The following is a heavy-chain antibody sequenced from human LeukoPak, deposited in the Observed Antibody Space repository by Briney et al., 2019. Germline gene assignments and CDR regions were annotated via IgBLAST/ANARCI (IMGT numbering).Heavy chain of an antibody. D-gene: IGHD5-12*01. V-gene: IGHV3-7*01. CDR2: VNQDGSEK. CDR3: ARDGGVSGYDLLDY. J-gene: IGHJ4*02. CDR1: GFTFSSFW. Sequence: GGSLRLSCAASGFTFSSFWMTWVRQAPGKGLEWVANVNQDGSEKYYVDSVKGRFTISRDNAKNSVYLQMNSLRAEDTAVYYCARDGGVSGYDLLDYWGQGTLVTVSS.